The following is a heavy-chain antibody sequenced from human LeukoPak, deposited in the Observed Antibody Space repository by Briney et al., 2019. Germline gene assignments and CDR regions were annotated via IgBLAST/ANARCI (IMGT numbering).Heavy chain of an antibody. J-gene: IGHJ4*02. V-gene: IGHV3-21*01. Sequence: PVGSLRLSCAASGFTFSSYSMNWVRQAPGKGLEWVSSISSSSSYIYYADSVKGRFTISRDNAKNSLYLQMNSLRAEDTAVYYCASGPIGPRIVDYWGQGTLVTVSS. CDR2: ISSSSSYI. D-gene: IGHD3-10*01. CDR1: GFTFSSYS. CDR3: ASGPIGPRIVDY.